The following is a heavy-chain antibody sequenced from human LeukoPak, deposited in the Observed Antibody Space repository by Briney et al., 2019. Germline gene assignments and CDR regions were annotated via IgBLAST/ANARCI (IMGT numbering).Heavy chain of an antibody. J-gene: IGHJ5*02. CDR2: IYHSGST. Sequence: SETLSLTCAVYGGSLSGYFWSWIRQHPGKGLEWIGYIYHSGSTYYNPSLKSRVTISVDTSKNQFSLKLSSVTAADTAVYYCARVSSSWDVGFDPWGQGTLVTVSS. D-gene: IGHD6-13*01. CDR1: GGSLSGYF. CDR3: ARVSSSWDVGFDP. V-gene: IGHV4-34*09.